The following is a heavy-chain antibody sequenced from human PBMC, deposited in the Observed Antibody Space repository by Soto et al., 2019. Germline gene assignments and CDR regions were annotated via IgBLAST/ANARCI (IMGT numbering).Heavy chain of an antibody. J-gene: IGHJ4*02. CDR3: AKDRGALRWSEEHYYFDY. CDR2: ILYDGSKK. D-gene: IGHD4-17*01. CDR1: GFTFSSYG. V-gene: IGHV3-30*18. Sequence: QEHLVQSGGGVVQPGGSLRLSCAASGFTFSSYGMHWVRQAPGKGLEWVAVILYDGSKKYYADSMKGRFTISRDNSKNTLYLQMNRLRAEDTALYYCAKDRGALRWSEEHYYFDYWGQGTLVTVSS.